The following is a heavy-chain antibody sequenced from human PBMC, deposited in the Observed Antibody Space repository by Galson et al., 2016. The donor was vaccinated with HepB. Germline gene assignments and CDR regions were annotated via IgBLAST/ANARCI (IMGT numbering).Heavy chain of an antibody. V-gene: IGHV1-69*01. CDR1: GGTFSNYA. J-gene: IGHJ5*02. Sequence: SCKASGGTFSNYAISWVRRAPGQGLEWMGGLIPIFGTANYAQKFQGRVTITADEFTNTSYMDLSSLRSEDTAMYYCARDRGRGSSDWFDPWGQGTLVTVSS. CDR3: ARDRGRGSSDWFDP. CDR2: LIPIFGTA. D-gene: IGHD6-19*01.